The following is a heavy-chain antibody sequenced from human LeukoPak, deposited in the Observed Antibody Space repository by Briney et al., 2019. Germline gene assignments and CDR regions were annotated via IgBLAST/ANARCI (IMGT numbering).Heavy chain of an antibody. Sequence: PGGSLRLACAASGFTFSSYAMSWVRQAPGKGLEWVSSIHGSGGSTYYPDSVKGRFTISRDNSKNTLYLEMNSLRVDDTATYFCMRSDYGGLVDPWGQGTLVTVSS. CDR1: GFTFSSYA. J-gene: IGHJ5*02. D-gene: IGHD4-17*01. CDR3: MRSDYGGLVDP. CDR2: IHGSGGST. V-gene: IGHV3-23*01.